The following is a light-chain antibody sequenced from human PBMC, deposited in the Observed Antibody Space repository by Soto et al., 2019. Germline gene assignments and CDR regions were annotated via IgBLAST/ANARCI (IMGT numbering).Light chain of an antibody. CDR1: QSITSW. Sequence: DIQMTQSPSTLSASVGDRVTITCRASQSITSWLAWYQQKPGKAPKLLIYDASSLENGVPSRFSGSGSGTVFTLTISSLQPDDYATYYCQQYNRYWMFGQGTKVEVK. J-gene: IGKJ1*01. CDR3: QQYNRYWM. V-gene: IGKV1-5*01. CDR2: DAS.